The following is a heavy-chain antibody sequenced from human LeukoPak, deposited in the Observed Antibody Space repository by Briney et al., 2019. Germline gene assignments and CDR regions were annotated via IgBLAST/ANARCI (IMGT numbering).Heavy chain of an antibody. V-gene: IGHV3-74*01. CDR2: INSAGSST. CDR1: GFTFSSYW. J-gene: IGHJ4*02. D-gene: IGHD6-13*01. Sequence: GGSLRLSCAASGFTFSSYWMHWVRQAPGKGLVWVSRINSAGSSTSYADSVKGRFTISRDNAKNSLYLQMNSLRAEDTAVYYCASIAAAAPSDYWGQGTLVTVSS. CDR3: ASIAAAAPSDY.